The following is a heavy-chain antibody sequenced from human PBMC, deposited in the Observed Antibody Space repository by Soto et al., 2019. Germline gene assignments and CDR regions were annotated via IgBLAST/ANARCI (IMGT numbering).Heavy chain of an antibody. CDR1: GGSFSGYY. D-gene: IGHD6-6*01. Sequence: SETLSLTCAVYGGSFSGYYWSWIRQPPGKGLEWIGEINHSGSTNYNPSLKSRVTISVDTSKNQFSLKLSSVTAADTAVYYCARGSGQLVWYYFDYWGQGTLVTVSS. CDR2: INHSGST. V-gene: IGHV4-34*01. J-gene: IGHJ4*02. CDR3: ARGSGQLVWYYFDY.